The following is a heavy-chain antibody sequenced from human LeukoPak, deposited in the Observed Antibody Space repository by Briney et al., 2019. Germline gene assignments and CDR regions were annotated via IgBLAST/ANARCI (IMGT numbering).Heavy chain of an antibody. CDR2: INPNSGDT. J-gene: IGHJ4*02. D-gene: IGHD2-2*01. CDR3: ARDYCSSTSWLFDY. CDR1: GYTFTSYG. V-gene: IGHV1-2*06. Sequence: ASVKVSCKASGYTFTSYGISWVRQAPGQGLEWMGRINPNSGDTNYAQKFQGRVTMTRDTSISTAYMELSRLRSDDTAVYYCARDYCSSTSWLFDYWGQGTLVTVSS.